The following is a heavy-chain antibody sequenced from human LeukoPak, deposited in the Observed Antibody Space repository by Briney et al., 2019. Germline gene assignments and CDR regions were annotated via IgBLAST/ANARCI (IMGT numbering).Heavy chain of an antibody. J-gene: IGHJ4*02. D-gene: IGHD4-23*01. Sequence: GSVKVSCKASGYTFTSYGISWVRQAPGQGLEWMGWISAYNGNTNYAQKLQGRVTMTTDTSTSTAYMELRSLRSDDTAVYYCARDLPIRWSSYIDYWGQGTLVTVSS. V-gene: IGHV1-18*01. CDR2: ISAYNGNT. CDR3: ARDLPIRWSSYIDY. CDR1: GYTFTSYG.